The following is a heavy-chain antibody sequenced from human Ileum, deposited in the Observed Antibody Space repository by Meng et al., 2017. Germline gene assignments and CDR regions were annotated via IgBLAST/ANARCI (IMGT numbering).Heavy chain of an antibody. V-gene: IGHV4-34*01. D-gene: IGHD2-8*01. CDR1: GGSFSGYH. J-gene: IGHJ4*02. Sequence: QVQLQQWGAGLLKPSETLFPTCAVYGGSFSGYHWSWIRQPPGKGLEWIGEINHSGSTNYNPSLKSRVTISVDTSKNQFSLKLSSVTAADTAVYYCARVSSMIMVYGGSYFDYWGQGTLVTVSS. CDR2: INHSGST. CDR3: ARVSSMIMVYGGSYFDY.